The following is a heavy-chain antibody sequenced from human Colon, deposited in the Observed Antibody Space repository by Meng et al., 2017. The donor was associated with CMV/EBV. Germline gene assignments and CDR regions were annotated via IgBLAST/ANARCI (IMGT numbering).Heavy chain of an antibody. CDR2: ISSNRNT. CDR1: GSSIITHY. V-gene: IGHV4-4*07. J-gene: IGHJ4*02. CDR3: VRAGYSGTQTGGVQEY. Sequence: VPRPLTTSEPLAPTSPGSGSSIITHYWSWFRQHAGEGLDSLGRISSNRNTDHNPSLNRRPTIWLYTSNNQFSLKLTSVTAADTAVYYCVRAGYSGTQTGGVQEYWGQGTLVTVSS. D-gene: IGHD5-12*01.